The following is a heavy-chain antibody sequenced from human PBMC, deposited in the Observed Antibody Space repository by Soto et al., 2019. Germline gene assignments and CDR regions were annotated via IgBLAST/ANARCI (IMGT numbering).Heavy chain of an antibody. V-gene: IGHV3-21*01. CDR2: ISSSSSYI. J-gene: IGHJ4*02. Sequence: GGSLRLSCAASGFTFSSYSMNWVRQAPGKGLEWVSSISSSSSYIYYADSVKGRFTISRDNAKNSLYLQMNSLRAEDTAVYYCARDRQDYDILTGRPYWGQGTLVTVSS. CDR1: GFTFSSYS. CDR3: ARDRQDYDILTGRPY. D-gene: IGHD3-9*01.